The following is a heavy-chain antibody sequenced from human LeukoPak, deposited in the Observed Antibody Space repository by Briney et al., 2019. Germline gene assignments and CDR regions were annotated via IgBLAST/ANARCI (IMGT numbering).Heavy chain of an antibody. CDR1: GYTFTDYC. CDR3: ARGAFRLRYFDWLLSHFDY. J-gene: IGHJ4*02. V-gene: IGHV1-46*01. CDR2: INPSGGST. D-gene: IGHD3-9*01. Sequence: ASVKVSCKASGYTFTDYCIHWVRQAPGQGLEWMGIINPSGGSTSYAQKFQGRVTMTRDTSTSTVYMELSSLRSEDTAVYYCARGAFRLRYFDWLLSHFDYWGQGTLVTVSS.